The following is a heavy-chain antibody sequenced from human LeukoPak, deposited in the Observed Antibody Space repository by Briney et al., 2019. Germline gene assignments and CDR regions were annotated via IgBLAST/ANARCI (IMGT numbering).Heavy chain of an antibody. CDR2: IYYRGST. CDR1: GGSISSYY. Sequence: ETSETLSLTCTVSGGSISSYYWSWIRQPPGKGLEWIGYIYYRGSTNYNPSLKSRVTISVDTSKNQFSLILTSVTAADTAVYHCARVRSGYSYGPFDYWGQGTLVTVSS. CDR3: ARVRSGYSYGPFDY. J-gene: IGHJ4*02. D-gene: IGHD5-18*01. V-gene: IGHV4-59*01.